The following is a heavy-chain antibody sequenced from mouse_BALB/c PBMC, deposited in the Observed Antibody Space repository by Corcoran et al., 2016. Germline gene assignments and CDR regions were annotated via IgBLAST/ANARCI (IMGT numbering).Heavy chain of an antibody. CDR3: ASGFYYGSRGFAY. J-gene: IGHJ3*01. Sequence: QAQLQQSGPELVKPGASVKMSCKASGYTFTDYDISWVKQRTGQGLEWIGEIYPGSGSTYYNEKFKGKATLTADKSSNTAYMQLSSLTSEDSAVYLCASGFYYGSRGFAYWGQGTLVTVSA. CDR1: GYTFTDYD. D-gene: IGHD1-1*01. V-gene: IGHV1-77*01. CDR2: IYPGSGST.